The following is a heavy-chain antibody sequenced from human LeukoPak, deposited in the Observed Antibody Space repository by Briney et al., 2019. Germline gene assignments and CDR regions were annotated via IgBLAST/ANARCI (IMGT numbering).Heavy chain of an antibody. CDR3: ARAKWELPFDY. CDR1: GYTFTSHG. V-gene: IGHV1-2*02. Sequence: GASVKVSCKASGYTFTSHGISWVRQAPGQGLEWAGWINPNSGGTNYAQKFQGRVTMTRDTSISTAYMELSRLRSDDTAVYYCARAKWELPFDYWGQGTLVTVSS. CDR2: INPNSGGT. D-gene: IGHD1-26*01. J-gene: IGHJ4*02.